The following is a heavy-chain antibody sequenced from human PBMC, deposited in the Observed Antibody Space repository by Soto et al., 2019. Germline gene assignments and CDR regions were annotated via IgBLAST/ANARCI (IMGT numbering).Heavy chain of an antibody. CDR1: GGSISSGDYY. Sequence: QVQLQESGPGLVKPSQTLSLTCTVSGGSISSGDYYWSWIRQPPGKGLEWIGYIYYSGSTYYNPSLKSRVTISVDTSKNQFSLKLSSVTDADTAVYYCARDSMIVVVNSHAFDIWGQGTMVTVSS. V-gene: IGHV4-30-4*01. J-gene: IGHJ3*02. CDR2: IYYSGST. CDR3: ARDSMIVVVNSHAFDI. D-gene: IGHD3-22*01.